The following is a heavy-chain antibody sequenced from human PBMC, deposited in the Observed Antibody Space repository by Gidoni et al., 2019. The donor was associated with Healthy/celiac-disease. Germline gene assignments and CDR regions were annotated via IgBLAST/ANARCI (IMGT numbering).Heavy chain of an antibody. CDR2: SIPIFGTA. D-gene: IGHD1-20*01. V-gene: IGHV1-69*06. CDR1: GGTFRSYA. Sequence: QVQLVQSGAAVKKPGSSVKLSCKASGGTFRSYAIRWVRQAPGQGLAWMGGSIPIFGTANYAQKFQGRVTITADKSTSTAYMELSSLRSEDTAVYYCARDPSSPYITGTDNWGQGTLVTVSS. J-gene: IGHJ4*02. CDR3: ARDPSSPYITGTDN.